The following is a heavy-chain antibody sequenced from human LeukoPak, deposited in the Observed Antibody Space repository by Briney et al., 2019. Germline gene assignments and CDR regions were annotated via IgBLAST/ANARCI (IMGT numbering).Heavy chain of an antibody. V-gene: IGHV5-51*01. J-gene: IGHJ4*02. CDR3: ASAYYCGGGSCKLEY. D-gene: IGHD2-15*01. CDR1: GYSFNSYW. Sequence: GESLKISCQGSGYSFNSYWIAWVRQMPGRGLEWMGITYPGDSDTRYSPSFQGQITISADKSINTAYLRWSSLKASDTAMYYCASAYYCGGGSCKLEYWGQGTLVTVSS. CDR2: TYPGDSDT.